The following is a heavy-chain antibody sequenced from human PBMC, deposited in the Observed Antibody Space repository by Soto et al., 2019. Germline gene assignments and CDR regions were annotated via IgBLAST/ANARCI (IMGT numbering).Heavy chain of an antibody. D-gene: IGHD1-1*01. CDR2: ISYDGSKK. CDR3: AKDFAFGGTYKHGIFDY. J-gene: IGHJ4*02. CDR1: GFTLSDFA. Sequence: GGSLRLSCAASGFTLSDFAMHWVRQAPGKGLEWVAVISYDGSKKYFADSVRGRFTITRDNSENILYLQMSSLRADDTALYYCAKDFAFGGTYKHGIFDYWGQGTLVTVSS. V-gene: IGHV3-30*14.